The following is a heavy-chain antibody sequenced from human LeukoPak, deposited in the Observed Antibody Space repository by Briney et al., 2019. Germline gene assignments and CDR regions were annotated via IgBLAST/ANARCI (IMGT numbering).Heavy chain of an antibody. Sequence: AASVKVSCKASGYTFTNYYIHWVRQAPGQGLEWMGLINPGGDNTDYAQNFQGRVTMTRDTSTSTVYMGLSSLRSEDTAVYYCARIRDGYNDAYDIWGQGTVVTVSS. CDR3: ARIRDGYNDAYDI. D-gene: IGHD5-24*01. CDR1: GYTFTNYY. V-gene: IGHV1-46*01. CDR2: INPGGDNT. J-gene: IGHJ3*02.